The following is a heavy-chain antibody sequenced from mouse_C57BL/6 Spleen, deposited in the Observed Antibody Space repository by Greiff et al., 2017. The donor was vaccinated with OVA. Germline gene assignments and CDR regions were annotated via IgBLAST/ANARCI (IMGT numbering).Heavy chain of an antibody. CDR1: GYTFTEYT. J-gene: IGHJ4*01. CDR2: FYPGSGSI. V-gene: IGHV1-62-2*01. Sequence: VQLVESGAELVKPVASVKLSCKASGYTFTEYTIHWVKQRSGQGLEWIGWFYPGSGSIKYNEKFKDKATLTADKSSSTVYMELSRLTSEDSAVYFCARHEDGGWAMDYWGQGTSVTVSS. D-gene: IGHD3-3*01. CDR3: ARHEDGGWAMDY.